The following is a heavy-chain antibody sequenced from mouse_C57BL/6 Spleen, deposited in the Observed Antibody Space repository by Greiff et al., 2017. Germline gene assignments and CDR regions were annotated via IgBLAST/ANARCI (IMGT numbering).Heavy chain of an antibody. J-gene: IGHJ1*03. D-gene: IGHD1-1*01. CDR3: AFPFTGGSSYVWYFDV. CDR2: IHPNSGST. Sequence: QVQLQQPGAELVKPGASVKLSCKASGYTFTSYWMHWVKQRPGQGLEWIGMIHPNSGSTNYNEKFKSKATLTVDKSSSTAYMQLSSLTSEDSAVYYCAFPFTGGSSYVWYFDVWGTGTTVTVSS. CDR1: GYTFTSYW. V-gene: IGHV1-64*01.